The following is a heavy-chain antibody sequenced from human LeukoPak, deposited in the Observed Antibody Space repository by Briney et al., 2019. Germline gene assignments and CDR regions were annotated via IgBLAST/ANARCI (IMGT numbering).Heavy chain of an antibody. CDR2: IQPDGGDT. CDR1: GFTFSSHW. J-gene: IGHJ4*02. D-gene: IGHD2-2*01. V-gene: IGHV3-7*05. Sequence: SGGSLRLSCAASGFTFSSHWMYWVRQAPGKGLEWVANIQPDGGDTYYVDSVKGRFTISRDNAKNSLYLQMNGLRVEDTAVYYCTRIIVEVPGISDYCDSWGQGTLVTVSS. CDR3: TRIIVEVPGISDYCDS.